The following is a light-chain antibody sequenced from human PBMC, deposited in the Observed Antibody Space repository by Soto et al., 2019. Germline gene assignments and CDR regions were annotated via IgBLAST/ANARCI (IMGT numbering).Light chain of an antibody. CDR3: QQYYTYSPAT. CDR1: PTISSW. CDR2: DDA. V-gene: IGKV1-5*01. J-gene: IGKJ1*01. Sequence: DIQMTQSPSTLSASVGDRVTITCRASPTISSWLAWYQQKPGKAPKPLIYDDANLESGVPTRFSCSGSGTEFTLTITSLQPDDFATYYCQQYYTYSPATFGQGTKVDI.